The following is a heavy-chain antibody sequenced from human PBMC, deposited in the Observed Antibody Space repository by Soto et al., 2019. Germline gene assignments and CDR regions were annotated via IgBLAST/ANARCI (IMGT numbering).Heavy chain of an antibody. V-gene: IGHV1-69*13. CDR3: ARVAVLRFLEWLPALGYYYYYGMDV. CDR2: IIPIFGTA. Sequence: GASVKVSCKASGGTFSSSAISWVRQAPGQGLEWMGGIIPIFGTANYAQKFQGRVTITADESTSTAYMELSSLRSEDTAVYYCARVAVLRFLEWLPALGYYYYYGMDVWGQGTTVTVSS. J-gene: IGHJ6*02. D-gene: IGHD3-3*01. CDR1: GGTFSSSA.